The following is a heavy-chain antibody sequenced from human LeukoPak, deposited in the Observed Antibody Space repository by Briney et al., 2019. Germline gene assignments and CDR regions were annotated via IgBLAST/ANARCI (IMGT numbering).Heavy chain of an antibody. D-gene: IGHD3-10*01. CDR2: ISFDGSNK. Sequence: GRSLRLSCTASGFTFSTYGMYWVRQAPGKGLEWVAVISFDGSNKYYADSVKGRFTISRDNSKNTLYLQVNSLRAEDTAVYYCVKIDGSGSYYPPDYWGQGTPVTVSS. CDR3: VKIDGSGSYYPPDY. J-gene: IGHJ4*02. CDR1: GFTFSTYG. V-gene: IGHV3-30*18.